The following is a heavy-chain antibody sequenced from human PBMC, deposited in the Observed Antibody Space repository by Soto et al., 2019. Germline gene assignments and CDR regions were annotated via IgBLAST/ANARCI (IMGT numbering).Heavy chain of an antibody. CDR2: IIPILGIA. J-gene: IGHJ5*02. D-gene: IGHD3-10*01. CDR3: ARSGSVGIRMFDP. V-gene: IGHV1-69*02. Sequence: QVQLVQSGAEVKKPGSSVKVSCKASGGTFSSYTISWVRQAPGQGLEWMGRIIPILGIANYAQKFQARVTINADKSTSTAYMELISLRSEDTAVYYCARSGSVGIRMFDPWGQGTLVTVSS. CDR1: GGTFSSYT.